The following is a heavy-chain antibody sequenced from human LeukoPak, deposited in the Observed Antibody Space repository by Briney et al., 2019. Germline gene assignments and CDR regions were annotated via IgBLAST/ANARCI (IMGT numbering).Heavy chain of an antibody. Sequence: SVKVSCKASGGTFSSYAISWVRQAPGQGLEWMGGIIPIFGTANYAQKFQGRVTITADESTSTAYMELSSLRSEDTAVYYCARETTYDFWSGYYTLYYYYMDVWGKGTTVTVSS. CDR2: IIPIFGTA. CDR1: GGTFSSYA. CDR3: ARETTYDFWSGYYTLYYYYMDV. J-gene: IGHJ6*03. V-gene: IGHV1-69*13. D-gene: IGHD3-3*01.